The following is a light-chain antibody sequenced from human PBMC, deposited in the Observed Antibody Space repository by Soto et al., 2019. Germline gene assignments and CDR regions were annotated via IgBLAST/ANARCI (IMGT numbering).Light chain of an antibody. V-gene: IGKV3-20*01. CDR2: GAS. CDR3: QQYGSSGT. J-gene: IGKJ1*01. CDR1: QSVTSNY. Sequence: EIVLTQSPGTLSLSPGERATLSCRASQSVTSNYLAWYQQTPGQAPRILIFGASGRATGIPDRFSGSGSGTDFTLTISRLEPEDFAVYYCQQYGSSGTFGQGTKVDIK.